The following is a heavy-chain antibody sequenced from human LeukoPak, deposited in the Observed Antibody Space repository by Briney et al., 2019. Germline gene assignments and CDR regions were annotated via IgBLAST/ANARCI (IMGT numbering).Heavy chain of an antibody. J-gene: IGHJ4*02. D-gene: IGHD3-22*01. Sequence: SSVKVSCKASGGTFSSYAISWVRQAPGQGLEWMGRIIPIFGTANYAQKFHGRVTITTDESTSTAYMELSSLRSEDTAVYYCARADSSGSHFDYWGQGTLVTASS. CDR2: IIPIFGTA. CDR3: ARADSSGSHFDY. CDR1: GGTFSSYA. V-gene: IGHV1-69*05.